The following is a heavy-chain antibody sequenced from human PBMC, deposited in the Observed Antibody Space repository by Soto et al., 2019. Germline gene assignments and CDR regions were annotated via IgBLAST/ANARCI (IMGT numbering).Heavy chain of an antibody. Sequence: SETLSLTCTVSGGSISSSSYYWGWIRQPPGKGLESIGYIYYDGSTYYNPSLKSRVTISLDTSKNQISLKLSSVTAAYTAFYYCARLGGYYQSLDTWGQGTLVTVSS. CDR3: ARLGGYYQSLDT. J-gene: IGHJ5*02. CDR1: GGSISSSSYY. D-gene: IGHD3-22*01. CDR2: IYYDGST. V-gene: IGHV4-39*01.